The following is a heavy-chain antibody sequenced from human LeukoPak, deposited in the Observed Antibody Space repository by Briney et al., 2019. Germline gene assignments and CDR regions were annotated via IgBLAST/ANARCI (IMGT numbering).Heavy chain of an antibody. CDR3: ARVRYRLAETYIDY. Sequence: APVKVSCKASGYTFTGYYMHWVRQAPGQRLEWMGWINPNSGDTNYAQKFQGRVTMTRDTSISTAYMELSRLRSDDTAVYYCARVRYRLAETYIDYWGQGTLVTVSS. J-gene: IGHJ4*02. CDR2: INPNSGDT. D-gene: IGHD3-16*01. V-gene: IGHV1-2*02. CDR1: GYTFTGYY.